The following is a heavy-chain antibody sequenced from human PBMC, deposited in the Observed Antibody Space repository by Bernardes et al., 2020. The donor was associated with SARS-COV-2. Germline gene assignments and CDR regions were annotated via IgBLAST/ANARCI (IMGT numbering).Heavy chain of an antibody. D-gene: IGHD2-2*01. CDR1: GISFSTYW. Sequence: GGSLRLSCAASGISFSTYWMHWVRQVPGKGLVWVARIGGDGGGITYAESVKGRFTISRDNAKNTLFLQMNNLRAEDTGLYYCAGTSTTCCDYWGQGTLVTVSS. CDR2: IGGDGGGI. CDR3: AGTSTTCCDY. J-gene: IGHJ4*02. V-gene: IGHV3-74*01.